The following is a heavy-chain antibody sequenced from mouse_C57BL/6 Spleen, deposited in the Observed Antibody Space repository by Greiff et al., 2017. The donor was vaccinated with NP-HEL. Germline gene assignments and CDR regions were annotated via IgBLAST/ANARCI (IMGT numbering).Heavy chain of an antibody. J-gene: IGHJ1*03. CDR3: ARSLYYGSSYWYFDV. D-gene: IGHD1-1*01. V-gene: IGHV1-69*01. CDR1: GYTFTSYW. CDR2: IDPSDSYT. Sequence: VQLQQPGAELVMPGASVKLSCKASGYTFTSYWMHWVKQRPGQGLEWIGEIDPSDSYTKYNQKFKGKSTLTVDKSSSTAYMQLSSLTSEDSAVYYCARSLYYGSSYWYFDVWGTGTTVTVSS.